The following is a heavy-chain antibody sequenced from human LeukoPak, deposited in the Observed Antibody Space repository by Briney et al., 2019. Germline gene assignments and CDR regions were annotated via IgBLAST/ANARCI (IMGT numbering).Heavy chain of an antibody. CDR1: GFTFSSYA. CDR2: ISGSGGST. J-gene: IGHJ4*02. CDR3: AKDRGDRYCSSTSCSHFDY. Sequence: GGSLRLSCAASGFTFSSYAMSWVRQAPGKGLEWVSAISGSGGSTYYADSVKGRFTISRDNSKNTLYLQMNSLRAEDTAVYYCAKDRGDRYCSSTSCSHFDYWGQGTLVTVSS. D-gene: IGHD2-2*01. V-gene: IGHV3-23*01.